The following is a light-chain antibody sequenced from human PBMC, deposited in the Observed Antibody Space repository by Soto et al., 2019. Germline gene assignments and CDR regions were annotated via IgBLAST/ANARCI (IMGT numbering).Light chain of an antibody. CDR1: QSISSW. Sequence: DLQITQSPSTLSATAGDRVTITCRASQSISSWLAWYQHRPGKAPKLLIYDASNLDSGVPSRLSGSGSGTEFSLTISNLQPDDSATYYCQQYENYWTFGQGTKVDIK. CDR3: QQYENYWT. V-gene: IGKV1-5*01. J-gene: IGKJ1*01. CDR2: DAS.